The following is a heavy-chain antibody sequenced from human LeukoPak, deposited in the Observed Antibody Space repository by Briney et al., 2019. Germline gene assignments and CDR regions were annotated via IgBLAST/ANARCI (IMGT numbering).Heavy chain of an antibody. Sequence: EASVKVSCKASGYTFTGYYMHWVRQAPGQGLEWMGRINPNSGGTNYAQKFQGRVTMTRDTSISTAYMELSRLRSDDTAVYYCARDFFPSYYDSSGYSFDPWGQGTLVTVSS. D-gene: IGHD3-22*01. CDR3: ARDFFPSYYDSSGYSFDP. CDR1: GYTFTGYY. J-gene: IGHJ5*02. CDR2: INPNSGGT. V-gene: IGHV1-2*06.